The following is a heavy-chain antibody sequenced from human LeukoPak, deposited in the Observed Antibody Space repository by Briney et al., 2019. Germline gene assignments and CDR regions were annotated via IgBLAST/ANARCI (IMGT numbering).Heavy chain of an antibody. J-gene: IGHJ5*02. D-gene: IGHD4-11*01. CDR2: ISAHSGNT. Sequence: ASVKVSCKASGYTFINYGISWVRQAPGQGLEWMGWISAHSGNTKYAQKFQGRVTMTTDTSTSTAYIELRSLRSEDTAVYYCARGTVRRVFDPWGQGTLVTVSS. CDR3: ARGTVRRVFDP. V-gene: IGHV1-18*01. CDR1: GYTFINYG.